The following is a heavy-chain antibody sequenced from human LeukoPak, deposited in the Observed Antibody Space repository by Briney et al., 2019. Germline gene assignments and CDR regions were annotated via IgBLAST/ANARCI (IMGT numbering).Heavy chain of an antibody. CDR3: ARGRRGVRGESPWGYFDY. CDR1: RGSISSGTYY. Sequence: SETLSLTCTVSRGSISSGTYYWSWIRQPAGKGLEWIGRIYTSGSTNYNPSLKSRVTISVDTSKNQFSLKLSSVTAADTAVYYCARGRRGVRGESPWGYFDYWGQGTLVTVSS. D-gene: IGHD3-10*01. V-gene: IGHV4-61*02. J-gene: IGHJ4*02. CDR2: IYTSGST.